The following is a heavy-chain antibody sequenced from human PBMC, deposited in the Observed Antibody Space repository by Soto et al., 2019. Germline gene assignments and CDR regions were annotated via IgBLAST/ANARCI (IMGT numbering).Heavy chain of an antibody. D-gene: IGHD5-18*01. CDR1: GGSFSGYY. CDR3: ARGGNVDTAMAFDY. CDR2: INHSGST. V-gene: IGHV4-34*01. Sequence: PSETLSLTCAVYGGSFSGYYWSWIRQPPGKGLEWIGEINHSGSTNYNPSLKSRVTISVDTSKNQFSLKLSSVTAADTAVYYCARGGNVDTAMAFDYWGQGTLVTVSS. J-gene: IGHJ4*02.